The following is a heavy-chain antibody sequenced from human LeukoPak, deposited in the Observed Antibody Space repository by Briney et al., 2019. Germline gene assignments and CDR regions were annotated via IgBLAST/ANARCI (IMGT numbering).Heavy chain of an antibody. D-gene: IGHD3-9*01. V-gene: IGHV3-53*01. CDR2: IYSGGGT. J-gene: IGHJ3*02. Sequence: GGSLRLSCAASGLTVSSSYMSWVRQAPGKGLEWVSIIYSGGGTNYADSVKGRFTISRDNSKNTLYLQMNSLRAEDTAVYYCAKDQDYDILTGYRDAFDIWGQGTMATVSS. CDR3: AKDQDYDILTGYRDAFDI. CDR1: GLTVSSSY.